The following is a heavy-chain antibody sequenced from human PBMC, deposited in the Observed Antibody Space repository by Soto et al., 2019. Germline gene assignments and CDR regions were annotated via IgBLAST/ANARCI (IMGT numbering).Heavy chain of an antibody. Sequence: GGSLRLSCATSGFTFSSYAMHWVRQAPGKGLEWVAAIWYDGSNKYYADSVKGRFTISKDNSENTLYLQMNSLRAEDTAVYYCAREKDCTSASCYRGHFDYWGQGALVTVSS. CDR3: AREKDCTSASCYRGHFDY. V-gene: IGHV3-33*01. D-gene: IGHD2-2*01. J-gene: IGHJ4*02. CDR1: GFTFSSYA. CDR2: IWYDGSNK.